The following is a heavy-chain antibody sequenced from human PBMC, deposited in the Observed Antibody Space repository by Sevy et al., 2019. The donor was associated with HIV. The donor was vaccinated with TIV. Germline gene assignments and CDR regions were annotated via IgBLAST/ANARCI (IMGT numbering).Heavy chain of an antibody. CDR2: ITGSGNNT. Sequence: GGSLRLSCAASGFTFSSYGMSWVRQAPGKGLRWVSTITGSGNNTYYADSVKGRFTISRDNSKNIVYLQINSLRAEDTAVYYCAKSGYRAAVGTDWGQGTLVTVSS. CDR3: AKSGYRAAVGTD. J-gene: IGHJ4*02. D-gene: IGHD6-13*01. CDR1: GFTFSSYG. V-gene: IGHV3-23*01.